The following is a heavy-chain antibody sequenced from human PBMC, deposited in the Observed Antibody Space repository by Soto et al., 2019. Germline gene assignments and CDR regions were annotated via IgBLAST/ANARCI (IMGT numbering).Heavy chain of an antibody. J-gene: IGHJ4*02. CDR3: ARINSYYDILTGPFDY. CDR1: GGSISSGGYY. CDR2: IYYSGST. V-gene: IGHV4-31*03. Sequence: PSETLSLTCTVSGGSISSGGYYWSWIRQHPGKGLEWIGYIYYSGSTYYNPSLKSRVTISVDTSKNQFSLKLSSVTAADTAVYYCARINSYYDILTGPFDYWGQGTLVTVSS. D-gene: IGHD3-9*01.